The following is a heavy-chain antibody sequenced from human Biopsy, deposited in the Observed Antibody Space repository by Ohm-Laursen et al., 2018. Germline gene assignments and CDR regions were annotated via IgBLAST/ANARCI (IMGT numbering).Heavy chain of an antibody. CDR3: AKDRHIVVVTDRQIGAFDI. Sequence: GSLRLSCAASGFTFSRYWIHWVRHAPGKGLLTWVSHTNEDGSHTDYADSVKGRFTISRDNSKNTVYLQMNGLRAEDTAVYFCAKDRHIVVVTDRQIGAFDIWGQGTMVTVSP. D-gene: IGHD2-21*02. J-gene: IGHJ3*02. V-gene: IGHV3-74*01. CDR1: GFTFSRYW. CDR2: TNEDGSHT.